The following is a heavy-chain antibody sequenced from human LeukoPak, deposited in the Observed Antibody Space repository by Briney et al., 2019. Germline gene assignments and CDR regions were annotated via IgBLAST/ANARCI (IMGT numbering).Heavy chain of an antibody. Sequence: ASVKVSCKASGYTFTSYGISWVRQAPGQGLEWMGWISAHNGNTNYAQKLQGRVTMTTDTSTSTAYMELRSLRSDDTAVYYCARDYYYDSSGAPHFDYWGQGTLVTVSS. CDR2: ISAHNGNT. CDR3: ARDYYYDSSGAPHFDY. D-gene: IGHD3-22*01. V-gene: IGHV1-18*01. CDR1: GYTFTSYG. J-gene: IGHJ4*02.